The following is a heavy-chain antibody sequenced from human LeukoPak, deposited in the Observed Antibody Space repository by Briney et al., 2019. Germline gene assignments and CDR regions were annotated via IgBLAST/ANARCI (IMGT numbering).Heavy chain of an antibody. V-gene: IGHV5-51*02. J-gene: IGHJ4*02. Sequence: GESLRISCKGSGYNFTNFXXXXXXXXXXXXXXXXGMIXPRDSDTRXXPXXXXXVTISADRSXSTAYLQWSSLEASDTAMYYCAIDLYGSGNLYGQWGQGTLVTVSS. CDR1: GYNFTNFX. CDR2: IXPRDSDT. D-gene: IGHD3-10*01. CDR3: AIDLYGSGNLYGQ.